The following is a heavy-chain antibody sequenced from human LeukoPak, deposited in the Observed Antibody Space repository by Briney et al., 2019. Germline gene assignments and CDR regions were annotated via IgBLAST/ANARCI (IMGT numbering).Heavy chain of an antibody. D-gene: IGHD3-10*01. V-gene: IGHV3-21*01. CDR1: GFTFSSYS. CDR3: ARGAVQKPAFDY. Sequence: PGGSLGLSCAASGFTFSSYSMNWVRQAPGKGLEWVSSISSSSSYIYYADPVKGRFTISRDNAKNSLYLQMNSLRAEDTAVYYCARGAVQKPAFDYWGQGTLVTVSS. J-gene: IGHJ4*02. CDR2: ISSSSSYI.